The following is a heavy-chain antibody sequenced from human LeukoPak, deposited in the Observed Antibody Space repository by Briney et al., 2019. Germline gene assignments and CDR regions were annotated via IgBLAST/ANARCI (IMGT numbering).Heavy chain of an antibody. CDR3: ARDLDYYFDY. D-gene: IGHD1-1*01. J-gene: IGHJ4*02. CDR2: INPNSGGT. V-gene: IGHV1-2*02. CDR1: GYTFTGYY. Sequence: ASVKVSCKASGYTFTGYYMHWVRQAPGQGLEWMGWINPNSGGTNYAQKFQGRVTMTRDTSISTAYMELSSLRSDDTAFYYCARDLDYYFDYWGQGTLVTVSS.